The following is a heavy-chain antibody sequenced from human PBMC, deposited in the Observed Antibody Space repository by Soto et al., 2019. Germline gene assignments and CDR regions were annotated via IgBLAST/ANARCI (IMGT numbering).Heavy chain of an antibody. J-gene: IGHJ6*03. Sequence: QVQLVQSGAAVKKPGASVKVSCKASGYTFTSYDINWVRQATGQGLEWMGWMNPNSGNTGYAQKFQGRVTMTRNTSISTAYMELSSLRSEDTAVYYCARGPSVAPIYYYYYMDVWGKGTTVTVSS. D-gene: IGHD6-19*01. CDR1: GYTFTSYD. CDR2: MNPNSGNT. CDR3: ARGPSVAPIYYYYYMDV. V-gene: IGHV1-8*01.